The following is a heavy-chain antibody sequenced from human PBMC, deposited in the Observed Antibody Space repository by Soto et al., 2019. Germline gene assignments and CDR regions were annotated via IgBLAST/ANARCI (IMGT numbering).Heavy chain of an antibody. Sequence: SETLSLTCTVSGGSMRNYFWTWIRKHPGKGLEWIGYIAYSGDTYYNPSLRSRVTISADTSENKFSLTLKSVTAADTAVYFCARDFERSAIGPWGQGTSVTVSS. CDR3: ARDFERSAIGP. D-gene: IGHD3-9*01. V-gene: IGHV4-59*12. CDR1: GGSMRNYF. CDR2: IAYSGDT. J-gene: IGHJ5*02.